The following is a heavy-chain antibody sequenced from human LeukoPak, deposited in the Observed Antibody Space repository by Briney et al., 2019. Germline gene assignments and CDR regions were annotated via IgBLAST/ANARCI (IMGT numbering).Heavy chain of an antibody. J-gene: IGHJ4*02. D-gene: IGHD5-12*01. CDR2: ISTSGSA. CDR3: TGESYRTSFLFDL. CDR1: GGSFSGYY. V-gene: IGHV4-4*07. Sequence: SETLSLTCAVYGGSFSGYYWSWIRQPAGNRLEWIGRISTSGSARYNPSFKSRVTLSIDTSKNQISLNVKSVTAADTAVYYCTGESYRTSFLFDLWGQGTLVTVSS.